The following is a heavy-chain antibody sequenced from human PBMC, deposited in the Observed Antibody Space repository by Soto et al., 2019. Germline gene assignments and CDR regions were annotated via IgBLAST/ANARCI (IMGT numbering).Heavy chain of an antibody. V-gene: IGHV4-59*01. CDR3: ARLPWADYGGIFDP. Sequence: SETLSLTCTVSGGSISSYYWSWIRHPPGKKLEWIGYIYYSGSTNYNPSLKSRVTISVDTSKNQFSLKLYSVPTADTAMYYCARLPWADYGGIFDPWGQGTLVTVSS. CDR2: IYYSGST. D-gene: IGHD4-17*01. CDR1: GGSISSYY. J-gene: IGHJ5*02.